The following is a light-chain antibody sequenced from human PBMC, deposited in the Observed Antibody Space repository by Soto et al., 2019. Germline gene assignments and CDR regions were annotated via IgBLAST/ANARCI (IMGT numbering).Light chain of an antibody. CDR1: SSDVGGYNY. Sequence: QSALTQPASVSGSPGRSITISCTGTSSDVGGYNYVSWYQQHPGKAPKLMIYEVSNRPSGVSNRFSGSKSGNTASLTISGLQAEDEADYYCSSYTSRSTLVFGGGTKLTVL. CDR3: SSYTSRSTLV. CDR2: EVS. V-gene: IGLV2-14*01. J-gene: IGLJ2*01.